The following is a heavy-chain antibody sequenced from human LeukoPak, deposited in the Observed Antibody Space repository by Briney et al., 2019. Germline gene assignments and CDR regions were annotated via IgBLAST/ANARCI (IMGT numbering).Heavy chain of an antibody. Sequence: GGSLRLSCAASGFTFSDYYMSWIRQAPGKGLEWVSYISSSGSTIYYADSVKGRFTISRDNAKNSLYLQMNSLRAEDTAVYYCARDVDPPNNWFDPWGQGTLVTVSS. J-gene: IGHJ5*02. D-gene: IGHD5-12*01. CDR1: GFTFSDYY. CDR3: ARDVDPPNNWFDP. V-gene: IGHV3-11*04. CDR2: ISSSGSTI.